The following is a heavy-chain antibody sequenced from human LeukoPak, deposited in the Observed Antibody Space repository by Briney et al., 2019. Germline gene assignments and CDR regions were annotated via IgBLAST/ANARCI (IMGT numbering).Heavy chain of an antibody. CDR3: ARGGHYYDSSGLYYY. D-gene: IGHD3-22*01. CDR1: AFTFSSYS. Sequence: GGSLRLSCAASAFTFSSYSMNWVRQAPGKGLEWVSSISSSSSYIYYADSVKGRFTISRDNAKNSLYLQMNSLRAEDTAVYYCARGGHYYDSSGLYYYWGQGTLVTVSS. J-gene: IGHJ4*02. CDR2: ISSSSSYI. V-gene: IGHV3-21*01.